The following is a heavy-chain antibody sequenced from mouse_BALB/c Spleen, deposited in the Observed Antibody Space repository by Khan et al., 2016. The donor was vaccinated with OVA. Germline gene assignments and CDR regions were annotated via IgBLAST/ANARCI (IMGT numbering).Heavy chain of an antibody. Sequence: VQLKQSGAEFVKPGASVKLSCTASGFNIKDTYIHWVKQRPEQGLDWIGRIDPANGNTKYDPKFQGKATITEDTASNTAYLKLSSLTSEETAVSSCARDPWYFDVWGAGTTVTVSS. CDR1: GFNIKDTY. CDR3: ARDPWYFDV. V-gene: IGHV14-3*02. CDR2: IDPANGNT. J-gene: IGHJ1*01.